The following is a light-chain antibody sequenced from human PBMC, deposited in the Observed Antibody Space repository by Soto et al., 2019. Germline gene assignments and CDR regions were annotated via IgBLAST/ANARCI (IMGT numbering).Light chain of an antibody. CDR1: QDIRVD. V-gene: IGKV1-6*01. CDR2: AAS. J-gene: IGKJ2*01. Sequence: AIQMTQSPPSLSASVGDSVIITCRASQDIRVDVGWLQQRPGHAPNLLLYAASTLHTGVPSTFTGSGSGTDFSLTSIDLQPEDVATYVCLQDFNFPYTFGQGTKLES. CDR3: LQDFNFPYT.